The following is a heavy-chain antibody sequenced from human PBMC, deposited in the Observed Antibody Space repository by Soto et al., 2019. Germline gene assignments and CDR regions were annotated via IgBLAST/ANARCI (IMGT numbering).Heavy chain of an antibody. CDR1: GFTFSSYS. J-gene: IGHJ6*03. D-gene: IGHD3-3*01. Sequence: PGGSLRLSCAASGFTFSSYSMNWVRQAPGKGLEWVSYISSSSSTIYYADSVKGRFTISRDNAKNSLYLQMNSLRAEDTAVYYCAINTYYDFWSGYYKPYYYCMDVWGKGTTVTVSS. V-gene: IGHV3-48*01. CDR2: ISSSSSTI. CDR3: AINTYYDFWSGYYKPYYYCMDV.